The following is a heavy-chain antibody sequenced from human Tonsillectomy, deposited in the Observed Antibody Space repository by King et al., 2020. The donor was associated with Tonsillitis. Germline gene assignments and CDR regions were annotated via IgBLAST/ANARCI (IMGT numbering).Heavy chain of an antibody. V-gene: IGHV4-38-2*02. CDR3: ARAQQQSPRPNNYYYSGMDV. D-gene: IGHD6-13*01. Sequence: QLQESGPGLVKPSETLSLTCSVSRYSIRNGFYWGWIRQPPGKGLEWIGSIYHNGSTYNNPSLKSRVTISVDTSKNQLYLKLSYVTAADTAVYYCARAQQQSPRPNNYYYSGMDVWGQGTTVTVSS. CDR2: IYHNGST. J-gene: IGHJ6*02. CDR1: RYSIRNGFY.